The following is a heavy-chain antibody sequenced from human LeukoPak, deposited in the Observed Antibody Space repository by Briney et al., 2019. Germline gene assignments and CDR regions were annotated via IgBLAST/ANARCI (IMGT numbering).Heavy chain of an antibody. D-gene: IGHD6-19*01. CDR2: ISGSGGST. CDR1: GFTFSSYA. V-gene: IGHV3-23*01. CDR3: AKGLVAVAFFPTSFDY. Sequence: PGGSLRLSCAASGFTFSSYAMSWVRQAPGKGLEWVSAISGSGGSTYYADSVKGRFTISRDNSKNTLYLQMNSLRAEDTAVYYCAKGLVAVAFFPTSFDYWGQGTLVTVSS. J-gene: IGHJ4*02.